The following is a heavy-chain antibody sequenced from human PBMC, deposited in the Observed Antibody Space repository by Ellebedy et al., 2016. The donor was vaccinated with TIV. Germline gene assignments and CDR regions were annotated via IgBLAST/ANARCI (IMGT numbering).Heavy chain of an antibody. V-gene: IGHV4-4*02. CDR1: GGSISNSNW. CDR2: IYHSGST. Sequence: SETLSLTXAVSGGSISNSNWWSWVRQPPGKGLEWIGEIYHSGSTNYNPSLKSRVTILVDKSKNQFSLKLSSVTAADTAVYYCVRSEGYAMDVWGQGTTVTVSS. CDR3: VRSEGYAMDV. J-gene: IGHJ6*02.